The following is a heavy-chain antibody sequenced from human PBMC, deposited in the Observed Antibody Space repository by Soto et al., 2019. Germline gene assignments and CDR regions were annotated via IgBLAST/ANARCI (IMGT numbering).Heavy chain of an antibody. V-gene: IGHV1-2*02. Sequence: QVQLVQSGAEVKTPWASVRVSCKASGYTFTGYYIHWVREAPGQGLEWMGWINPQTGGTSYGQKFQGRVTLSRDTSINTAYLELSRLRFDDAAVYFCARERYQVISDGMDVWGQGTTVTVSS. D-gene: IGHD2-2*01. CDR3: ARERYQVISDGMDV. CDR2: INPQTGGT. J-gene: IGHJ6*02. CDR1: GYTFTGYY.